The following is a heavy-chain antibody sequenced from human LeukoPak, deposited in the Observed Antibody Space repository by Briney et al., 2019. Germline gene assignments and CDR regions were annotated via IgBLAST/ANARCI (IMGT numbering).Heavy chain of an antibody. CDR1: GFTFSSFG. D-gene: IGHD3-22*01. V-gene: IGHV3-48*02. CDR2: ISSGSSTM. Sequence: GGSLRLSCTVSGFTFSSFGMNWVRQAPGKGLEWVSYISSGSSTMLYADSVKGRFTISRDNAKNSLYLQMSSLREEDTAVYYCARGLHYYDSSGYSNMGAFDIWGPGTMVTVSS. CDR3: ARGLHYYDSSGYSNMGAFDI. J-gene: IGHJ3*02.